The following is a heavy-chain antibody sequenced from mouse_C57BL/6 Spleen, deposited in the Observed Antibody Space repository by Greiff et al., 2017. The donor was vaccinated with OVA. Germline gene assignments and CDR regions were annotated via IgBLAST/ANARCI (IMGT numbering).Heavy chain of an antibody. V-gene: IGHV5-17*01. Sequence: LFNPLFSLKLSFSSSLFTFISYLIHFFLHAPYNFLECFAYISIFISTIYYADTVNGRFTISRDNAKNTLFLQMTSLRSEDTAMYYCARVLRYYYAMDYWGQGTSVTVSS. CDR3: ARVLRYYYAMDY. CDR2: ISIFISTI. D-gene: IGHD1-1*01. CDR1: LFTFISYL. J-gene: IGHJ4*01.